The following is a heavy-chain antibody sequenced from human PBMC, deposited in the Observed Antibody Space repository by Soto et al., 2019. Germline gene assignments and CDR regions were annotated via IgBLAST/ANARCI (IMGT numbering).Heavy chain of an antibody. D-gene: IGHD3-10*01. CDR1: GGSISSYY. V-gene: IGHV4-59*01. CDR3: ARDGDLWFGEPNYYYYYYMDV. CDR2: IYYSGST. Sequence: PSETLSLTCTVSGGSISSYYWSWIRQPPGKGLEWIGYIYYSGSTNYNPSLKSRVTISVDTSKNQFSLKLSSVTAADTAVYYCARDGDLWFGEPNYYYYYYMDVWGKGTTVTVSS. J-gene: IGHJ6*03.